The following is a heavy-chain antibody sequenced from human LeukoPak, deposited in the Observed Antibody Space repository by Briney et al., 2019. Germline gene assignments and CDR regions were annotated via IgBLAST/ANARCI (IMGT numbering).Heavy chain of an antibody. J-gene: IGHJ4*02. V-gene: IGHV3-49*04. CDR3: TRDRGAYDLYDG. CDR1: GFTFADYA. D-gene: IGHD2/OR15-2a*01. Sequence: PGGSLRLSCTASGFTFADYAMSWVRQAAGEGLEWVGFIRSEAYGETADYAASVKGRFPISREDSKAIAYLQMNSLKTEDTAVYHCTRDRGAYDLYDGWGQGALVTVSS. CDR2: IRSEAYGETA.